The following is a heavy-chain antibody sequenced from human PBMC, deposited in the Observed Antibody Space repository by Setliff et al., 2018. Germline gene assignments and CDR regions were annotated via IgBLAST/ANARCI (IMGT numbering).Heavy chain of an antibody. CDR2: LTASGDTT. CDR1: GITFSDFG. V-gene: IGHV3-23*01. D-gene: IGHD4-17*01. Sequence: GGSLRLSCEVSGITFSDFGMSWVRQTPGKGLAWVSTLTASGDTTYYADSVQGRFTISRDNSKNTLFLQMSSLRAEDTAVYYCARAKLRDYQPKYFFEYWGRGTLVTVSS. J-gene: IGHJ4*02. CDR3: ARAKLRDYQPKYFFEY.